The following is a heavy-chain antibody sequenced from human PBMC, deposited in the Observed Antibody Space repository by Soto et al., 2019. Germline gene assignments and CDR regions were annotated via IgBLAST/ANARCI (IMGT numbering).Heavy chain of an antibody. CDR3: TRDGRYSGYPPPAF. CDR2: IRSKAYGGTT. J-gene: IGHJ4*02. D-gene: IGHD5-12*01. CDR1: GFTISDYT. V-gene: IGHV3-49*03. Sequence: GGSLRLSCTASGFTISDYTMSWFLQAPGKGLEWVGFIRSKAYGGTTKHAASVKGRFTISRDDSKSIAYLQMNSLKAEDTAVYHCTRDGRYSGYPPPAFWGQGTLVTVSS.